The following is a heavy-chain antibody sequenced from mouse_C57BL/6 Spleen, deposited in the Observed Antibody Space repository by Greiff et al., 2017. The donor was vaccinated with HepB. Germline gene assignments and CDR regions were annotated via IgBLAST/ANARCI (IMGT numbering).Heavy chain of an antibody. CDR2: IDPSDSYT. J-gene: IGHJ4*01. D-gene: IGHD1-1*01. Sequence: QVQLQQPGAELVMPGASVKLSCKASGYTFTSYWMHWVKQRPGQGLEWIGEIDPSDSYTNYNQKFKGKSTLTVDKSSSTAYMQLSSLTSEDSAVYYCARRGVGGAMDYWGQGTSVTVSS. CDR3: ARRGVGGAMDY. V-gene: IGHV1-69*01. CDR1: GYTFTSYW.